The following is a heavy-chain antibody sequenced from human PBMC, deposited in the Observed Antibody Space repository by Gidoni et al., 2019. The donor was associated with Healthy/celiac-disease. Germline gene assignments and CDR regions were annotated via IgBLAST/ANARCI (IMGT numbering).Heavy chain of an antibody. CDR3: ARSGEGLVVVPAAIYYYYGMDV. Sequence: QVQLVQSGAEVKKPGSSVKVSCKASGGTFSSYAISWVRQAPGQGLEWMGGIIPIFGTANYAQKFQGRVTITADESTSTAYMELSSLRSEDTAVYYCARSGEGLVVVPAAIYYYYGMDVWGQGTTVTVSS. J-gene: IGHJ6*02. V-gene: IGHV1-69*01. D-gene: IGHD2-2*01. CDR1: GGTFSSYA. CDR2: IIPIFGTA.